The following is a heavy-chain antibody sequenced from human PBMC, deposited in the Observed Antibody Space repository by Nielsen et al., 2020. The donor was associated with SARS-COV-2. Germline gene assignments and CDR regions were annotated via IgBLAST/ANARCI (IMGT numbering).Heavy chain of an antibody. V-gene: IGHV3-11*06. CDR1: GFSFSDYY. Sequence: GESLKISCAASGFSFSDYYMSWIRQAPGKGLEWVSYMSSTKNYIDYADSVKGRFAISRDNAKSSVYLQMNSLRAEDTAVYYCASITIFGVEKRDYWGQGTLVTVSS. D-gene: IGHD3-3*01. J-gene: IGHJ4*02. CDR2: MSSTKNYI. CDR3: ASITIFGVEKRDY.